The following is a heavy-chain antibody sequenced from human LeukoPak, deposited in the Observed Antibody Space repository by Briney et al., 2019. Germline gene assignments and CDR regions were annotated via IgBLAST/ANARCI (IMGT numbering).Heavy chain of an antibody. CDR3: ATLGGGDQYYYYGMDV. Sequence: GASVKVSCKASGYTFTSYYMHWVRQAPGQGLEWMGIINPSGGSTSYAQKFQGRVTMTEDTSTDTAYMELSSLRSEDTAVYYCATLGGGDQYYYYGMDVWGQGTTVTVSS. V-gene: IGHV1-46*01. CDR1: GYTFTSYY. CDR2: INPSGGST. D-gene: IGHD2-21*02. J-gene: IGHJ6*02.